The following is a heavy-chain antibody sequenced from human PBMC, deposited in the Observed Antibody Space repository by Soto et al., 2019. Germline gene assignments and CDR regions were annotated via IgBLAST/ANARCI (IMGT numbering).Heavy chain of an antibody. CDR2: INAGNGNT. V-gene: IGHV1-3*01. Sequence: EASVKVSCKASGYPFTSYAIHWVRQAPGQRLEWTGWINAGNGNTKYSQKFQGRVTITRDTSASTAYMELSSLRSEDTAVYYCARSSGSGAPDYWGQGTLVTVSS. D-gene: IGHD6-25*01. J-gene: IGHJ4*02. CDR1: GYPFTSYA. CDR3: ARSSGSGAPDY.